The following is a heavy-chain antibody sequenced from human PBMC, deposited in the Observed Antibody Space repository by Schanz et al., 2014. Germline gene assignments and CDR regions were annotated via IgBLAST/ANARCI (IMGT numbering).Heavy chain of an antibody. CDR2: IRFDGSSE. CDR3: ERFQSPHQPFDY. D-gene: IGHD2-2*01. CDR1: GFTFSSYS. Sequence: QVQLVESGGGVVQPGGSLRLSCAASGFTFSSYSMHWVRQAPGKGLDWVAFIRFDGSSEYYADSVRGRFTISRDDSKNTLYLQMNSLRAEDTAVYYCERFQSPHQPFDYWGQGALVTVSS. V-gene: IGHV3-30*02. J-gene: IGHJ4*02.